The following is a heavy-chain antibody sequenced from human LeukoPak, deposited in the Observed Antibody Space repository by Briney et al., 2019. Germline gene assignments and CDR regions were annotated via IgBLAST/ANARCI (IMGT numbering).Heavy chain of an antibody. D-gene: IGHD6-13*01. CDR3: ARGSSSSWYSVTDWFDP. Sequence: SETLSLTCTVAYDSISSYYWGWIRQPPGKGLEWIGSIYYSGSTYYNPSLKSRVTISVDTSKNQFSLKLSSVTAADTAVYYCARGSSSSWYSVTDWFDPWGQGTLVTVSS. J-gene: IGHJ5*02. V-gene: IGHV4-39*07. CDR2: IYYSGST. CDR1: YDSISSYY.